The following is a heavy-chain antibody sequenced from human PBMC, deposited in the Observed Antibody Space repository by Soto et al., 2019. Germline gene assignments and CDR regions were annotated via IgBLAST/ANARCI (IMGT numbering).Heavy chain of an antibody. V-gene: IGHV1-69*13. D-gene: IGHD3-22*01. Sequence: SVKVSCKASGGTFSSYAISWVRQAPGQGLEWMGGIIPIFGTANYAQKFQGRVTITADESTSTAYMELSSLRSEDTAVYYCARLSKNYDRSGYYYFDYWGQGALVTFSS. J-gene: IGHJ4*02. CDR1: GGTFSSYA. CDR2: IIPIFGTA. CDR3: ARLSKNYDRSGYYYFDY.